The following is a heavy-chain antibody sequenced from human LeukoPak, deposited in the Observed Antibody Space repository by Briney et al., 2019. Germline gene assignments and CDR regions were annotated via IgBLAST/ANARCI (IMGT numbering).Heavy chain of an antibody. CDR3: ARYCSSTSCYTGNDALDI. CDR1: GYTFTGYY. J-gene: IGHJ3*02. CDR2: INPNSGGT. D-gene: IGHD2-2*02. Sequence: ASVKVSCKASGYTFTGYYMHWVRQAPGQGLEWMGRINPNSGGTNYAQKFQGRVTMTRDTSISTAYMELSRLRSDDTAVYYCARYCSSTSCYTGNDALDIWGQGTMVTVSS. V-gene: IGHV1-2*06.